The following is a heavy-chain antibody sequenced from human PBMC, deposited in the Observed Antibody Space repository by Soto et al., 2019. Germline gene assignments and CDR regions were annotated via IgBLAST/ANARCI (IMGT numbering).Heavy chain of an antibody. Sequence: EVQLMESGGGLVQPGGSLRVSCAASGFTVGSNYMSWVRQAPGKGLEWVSVIYSGGATYYAESVKGRFTISRDNSKNTVYLQLNSLRAEDTAVYYCARHMVTPMMEVAYYYGMDVWGQGTTVTVSS. V-gene: IGHV3-66*04. J-gene: IGHJ6*02. CDR2: IYSGGAT. D-gene: IGHD3-22*01. CDR3: ARHMVTPMMEVAYYYGMDV. CDR1: GFTVGSNY.